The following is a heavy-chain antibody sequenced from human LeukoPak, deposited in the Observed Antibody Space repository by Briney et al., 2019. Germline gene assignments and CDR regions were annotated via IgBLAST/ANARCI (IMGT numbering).Heavy chain of an antibody. CDR2: ISSSSKYI. J-gene: IGHJ4*02. CDR1: GFTFSSYS. CDR3: ARVGGYSFDLDY. Sequence: GGSLRLSCAASGFTFSSYSMNWVRQAPGKGLEWVSSISSSSKYIYYADSEKGLFTISRDSAKNSLYLQMNRLRAEDTAVYYCARVGGYSFDLDYWGQGTLVTVSS. D-gene: IGHD5-18*01. V-gene: IGHV3-21*04.